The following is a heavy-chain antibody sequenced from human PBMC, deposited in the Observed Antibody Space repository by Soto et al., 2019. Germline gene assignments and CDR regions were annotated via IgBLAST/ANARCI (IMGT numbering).Heavy chain of an antibody. V-gene: IGHV1-3*01. J-gene: IGHJ5*02. CDR3: ARARSLKLELLHWFDP. Sequence: GASVKVSCKASGYTFTSYAMHWVRQAPGQRLEWMGWINAGNGNTKYSQKFQGRVTITRDTSASTAYMELSSLRSEDTAVYYCARARSLKLELLHWFDPWGQGTLVTVSS. D-gene: IGHD1-7*01. CDR1: GYTFTSYA. CDR2: INAGNGNT.